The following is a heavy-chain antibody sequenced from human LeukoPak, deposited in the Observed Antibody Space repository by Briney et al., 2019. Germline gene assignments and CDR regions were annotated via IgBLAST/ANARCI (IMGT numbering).Heavy chain of an antibody. CDR3: ASSIAAADGGVYYYMDV. CDR1: GFTFSDYY. D-gene: IGHD6-25*01. Sequence: PGGSLRLSCAASGFTFSDYYMTWIRQAPGKGLEWVSYIGGSDNTIYYADSVKGRLTISRDNAKNSLYLQMNSLRAEDTAVYFCASSIAAADGGVYYYMDVWGKGTTVTISS. CDR2: IGGSDNTI. V-gene: IGHV3-11*01. J-gene: IGHJ6*03.